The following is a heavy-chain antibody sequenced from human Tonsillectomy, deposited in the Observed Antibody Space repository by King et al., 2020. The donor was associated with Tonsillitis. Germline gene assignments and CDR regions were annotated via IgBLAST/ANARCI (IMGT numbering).Heavy chain of an antibody. D-gene: IGHD5-12*01. CDR1: GFTFSSYS. CDR2: ISSSSSTI. J-gene: IGHJ6*02. CDR3: ARDSGYEGFDYYYGMDV. Sequence: VQLVESGGGLVQPGGSLRLSCAASGFTFSSYSMNWVRQAPGKGLEWVSYISSSSSTIYYADFVKGRFTISRDNAKNSLYLQMNSLRAEDTAVYYCARDSGYEGFDYYYGMDVWGQGTTVTVSS. V-gene: IGHV3-48*01.